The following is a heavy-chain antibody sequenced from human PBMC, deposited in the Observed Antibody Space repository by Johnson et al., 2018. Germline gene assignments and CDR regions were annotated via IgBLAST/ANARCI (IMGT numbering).Heavy chain of an antibody. V-gene: IGHV4-59*01. Sequence: QVQLQESGPGLVKPSETLSLTCSVSGGSITSDFWSWIRQPPGKGLDWIGYIYYSGATNYNPSLKSRVTISVDTSKNQFSRKLRSVTAADTAMYFCARGLMGYYYYYIDVWGKGTTVTVSS. CDR2: IYYSGAT. CDR3: ARGLMGYYYYYIDV. J-gene: IGHJ6*03. CDR1: GGSITSDF. D-gene: IGHD3-10*01.